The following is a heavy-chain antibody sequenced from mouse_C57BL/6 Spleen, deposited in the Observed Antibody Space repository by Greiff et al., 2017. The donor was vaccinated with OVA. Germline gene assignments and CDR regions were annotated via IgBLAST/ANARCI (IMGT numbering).Heavy chain of an antibody. CDR1: GYTFTSYW. CDR2: IDPSDSYT. Sequence: QVQLKQPGAELVRPGTSVKLSCKASGYTFTSYWMHWVKQRPGQGLEWIGVIDPSDSYTNYNQKFKGKATLTVDTSSSTAYMQLSSLTSEDSAVYYCAHITTVVDYYARDYWGQGTSVTVSS. D-gene: IGHD1-1*01. J-gene: IGHJ4*01. V-gene: IGHV1-59*01. CDR3: AHITTVVDYYARDY.